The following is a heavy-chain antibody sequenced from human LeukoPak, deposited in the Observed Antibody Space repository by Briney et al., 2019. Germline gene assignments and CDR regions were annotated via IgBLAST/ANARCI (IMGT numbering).Heavy chain of an antibody. CDR1: GGSVSRGGYY. Sequence: ETLSLTCTVSGGSVSRGGYYWNWVRQAPGKGLEWVSYISSSSSTIYYADSVKGRFTISRDNAKNSLYLQMNSLRDEDTAVYYCANYDSSGYYTDWGQGTLVTVSS. J-gene: IGHJ4*02. D-gene: IGHD3-22*01. V-gene: IGHV3-48*02. CDR2: ISSSSSTI. CDR3: ANYDSSGYYTD.